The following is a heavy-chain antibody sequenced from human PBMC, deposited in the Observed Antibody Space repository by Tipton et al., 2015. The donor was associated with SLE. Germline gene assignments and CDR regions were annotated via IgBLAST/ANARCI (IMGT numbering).Heavy chain of an antibody. CDR1: GDSVSGLGAT. Sequence: GLVKPSETLSLTCDISGDSVSGLGATWNWIRQSPSRGLEWLGRTYFRSEWKNDYAMSLEGRININVDPSKNQFSLSLNSVTPEDTAIYYCAREVLLTMVRGATLRPYGLDVWGHGTTVTVS. J-gene: IGHJ6*02. V-gene: IGHV6-1*01. CDR2: TYFRSEWKN. CDR3: AREVLLTMVRGATLRPYGLDV. D-gene: IGHD3-10*01.